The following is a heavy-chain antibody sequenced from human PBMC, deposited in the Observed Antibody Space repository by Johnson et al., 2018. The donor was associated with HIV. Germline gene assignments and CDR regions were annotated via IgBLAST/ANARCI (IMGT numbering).Heavy chain of an antibody. V-gene: IGHV3-23*04. Sequence: MLLVESGGGLVQPGGSLRLSCAASGFTFSSYAMSWVRQAPGKGLEWVSAIRGSGGSTYYADSVKGRFTISRDNSKNTLYLQMNSLRAEDTAVYYCAKDRGAARAFDAFDIWGQGTMVTVSS. D-gene: IGHD6-6*01. J-gene: IGHJ3*02. CDR1: GFTFSSYA. CDR2: IRGSGGST. CDR3: AKDRGAARAFDAFDI.